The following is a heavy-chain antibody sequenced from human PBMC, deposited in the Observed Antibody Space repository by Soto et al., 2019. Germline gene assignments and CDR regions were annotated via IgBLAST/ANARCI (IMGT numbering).Heavy chain of an antibody. Sequence: EVQLVESGGDLAQPGGSRRLSCAASGFTFSSYSMNWVRQAPGKGLEWISYIGSSSGSIYYADSVKGRFTISRDNAKNSVYLQMNSLRDEDTAVYYCARDPLPGTSHFDYWGQGTLVTVSS. J-gene: IGHJ4*02. D-gene: IGHD1-7*01. V-gene: IGHV3-48*02. CDR2: IGSSSGSI. CDR1: GFTFSSYS. CDR3: ARDPLPGTSHFDY.